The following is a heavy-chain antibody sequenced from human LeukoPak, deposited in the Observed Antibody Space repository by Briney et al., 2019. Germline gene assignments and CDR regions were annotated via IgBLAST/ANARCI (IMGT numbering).Heavy chain of an antibody. CDR1: GYTFTSYY. J-gene: IGHJ6*01. CDR2: INPSGGST. D-gene: IGHD4-11*01. CDR3: ARGHSISFYYYYGMDV. V-gene: IGHV1-46*01. Sequence: ASVKVSCKASGYTFTSYYMHWVRQAPGQGLEWMGIINPSGGSTSYAQKFQGRVTMTRDTSTSTVYMELSSLRSEDTAVYYCARGHSISFYYYYGMDVWGQGTTVTVSS.